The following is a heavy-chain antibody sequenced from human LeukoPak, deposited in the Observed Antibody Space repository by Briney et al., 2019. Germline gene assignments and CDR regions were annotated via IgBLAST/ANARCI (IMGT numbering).Heavy chain of an antibody. CDR2: IYSTGTT. V-gene: IGHV4-39*07. CDR1: GGSIRNSSFY. D-gene: IGHD4-17*01. J-gene: IGHJ4*02. CDR3: ARDTAGDYGGTFDY. Sequence: SETLSLTCAVSGGSIRNSSFYWGWIRQPPGKGLEWIASIYSTGTTYHNPSLKSRVTISVDTSKNQFSLKLSSVTAADTAVYYCARDTAGDYGGTFDYWGQGTLVTVSS.